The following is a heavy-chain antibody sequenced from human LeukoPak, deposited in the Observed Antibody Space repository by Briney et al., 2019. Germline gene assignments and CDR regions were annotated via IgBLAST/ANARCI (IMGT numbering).Heavy chain of an antibody. CDR3: ARSGYSSSWYYFDY. CDR2: ISYSGST. J-gene: IGHJ4*02. Sequence: SETLSLTCTVSGGSISSADYYWSWIRQPPGKGLEWIGYISYSGSTYYNPSLKSRVTISVDTSKNQFSLKLSSVTAADTAVYYCARSGYSSSWYYFDYWGQGTLVTVSS. D-gene: IGHD6-13*01. CDR1: GGSISSADYY. V-gene: IGHV4-30-4*01.